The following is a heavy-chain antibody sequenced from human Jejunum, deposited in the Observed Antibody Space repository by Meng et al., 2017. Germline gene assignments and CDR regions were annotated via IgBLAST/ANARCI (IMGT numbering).Heavy chain of an antibody. D-gene: IGHD3-10*01. CDR3: ANRAWLES. CDR1: GFSFSDQS. V-gene: IGHV3-23*01. Sequence: GSLIGAGGGLGQPGGSLRPSCAASGFSFSDQSMSWVRQAPGKGLEWVSVILDRDGNTYYADSVKGRFTISRDNSRNTLYLQMSSLRVDDTAVYHCANRAWLESWGQGTLVTVSS. CDR2: ILDRDGNT. J-gene: IGHJ5*01.